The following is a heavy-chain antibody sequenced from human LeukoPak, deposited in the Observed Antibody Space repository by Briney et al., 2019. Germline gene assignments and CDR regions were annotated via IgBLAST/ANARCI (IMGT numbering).Heavy chain of an antibody. CDR2: ISSSSSTI. D-gene: IGHD6-13*01. V-gene: IGHV3-48*04. CDR1: GFTFSSYS. CDR3: ARGGTYSSSWFDP. Sequence: PGGSLRLSCAASGFTFSSYSMNWVRQAPGKGLEWVSYISSSSSTIYYADSVKGRFTISRDNAKNSLYLQMNSLRVEDTAVYYCARGGTYSSSWFDPWGQGTLVTVSS. J-gene: IGHJ5*02.